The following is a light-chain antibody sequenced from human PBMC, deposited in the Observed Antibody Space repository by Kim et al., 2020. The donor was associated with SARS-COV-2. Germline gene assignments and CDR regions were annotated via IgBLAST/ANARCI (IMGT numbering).Light chain of an antibody. Sequence: ASIGDRITIICRATRDINTWLAWFQQKPGKAPNLLFYGASSLQGGVPSRFSGSGFGTDFTLPINNMQPEDSATYYCQQANSFPFAFGPGTKVDIK. CDR3: QQANSFPFA. V-gene: IGKV1D-12*01. J-gene: IGKJ3*01. CDR1: RDINTW. CDR2: GAS.